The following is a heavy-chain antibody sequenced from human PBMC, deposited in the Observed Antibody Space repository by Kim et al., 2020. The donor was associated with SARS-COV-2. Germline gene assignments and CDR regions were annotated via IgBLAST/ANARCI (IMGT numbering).Heavy chain of an antibody. CDR3: ARDGGDSSFDY. J-gene: IGHJ4*02. Sequence: GGSLRLSCAASGFTFDDYGMSWVRQAPGKGLEWVSGINWNGGSTGYADSVKGRFTISRDNAKNSLYLQMNRLRAEDTALYYCARDGGDSSFDYWGQGTLVTVSS. V-gene: IGHV3-20*04. D-gene: IGHD6-13*01. CDR2: INWNGGST. CDR1: GFTFDDYG.